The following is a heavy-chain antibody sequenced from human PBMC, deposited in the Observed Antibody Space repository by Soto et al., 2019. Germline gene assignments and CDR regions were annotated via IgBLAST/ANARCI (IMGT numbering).Heavy chain of an antibody. CDR1: TFSDYD. Sequence: TFSDYDVRWISKATGKGLEWVSYISSSSSYTNYADSVKGRFTISRDNAKNSLYLQMNSLRAEDTAVFFCTAQQGNRDVSTGSAFRVKGTSVPVS. J-gene: IGHJ6*03. D-gene: IGHD3-10*01. CDR3: TAQQGNRDVSTGSAF. CDR2: ISSSSSYT. V-gene: IGHV3-11*06.